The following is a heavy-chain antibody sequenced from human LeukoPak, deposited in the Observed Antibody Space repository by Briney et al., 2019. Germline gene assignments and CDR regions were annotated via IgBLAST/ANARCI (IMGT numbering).Heavy chain of an antibody. Sequence: KPGSSVKVSCKASGGTFSSYAISWVRQAPGKGLDWMGGIIPIFGTANYAQKVQGRVTITADKSTSTAYMELSSLRSEDTAVYYCASPLGKDTAMDKYYYYGMDVWGKGTTVTVSS. CDR3: ASPLGKDTAMDKYYYYGMDV. V-gene: IGHV1-69*06. CDR2: IIPIFGTA. CDR1: GGTFSSYA. J-gene: IGHJ6*04. D-gene: IGHD5-18*01.